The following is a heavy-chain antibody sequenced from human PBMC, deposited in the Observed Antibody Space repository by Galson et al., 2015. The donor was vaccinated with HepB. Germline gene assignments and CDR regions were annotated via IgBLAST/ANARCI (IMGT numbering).Heavy chain of an antibody. Sequence: SVKVSCKASGFTFTSSAMQWVRQARGQRLEWIGWIVVGSGNTNYAQKFQERVTITRDMSTSTAYMELSSLRSEDTAVYYCAAGHVLLGLRYFDWSEGGFDYWGQGTLVTVSS. CDR2: IVVGSGNT. CDR1: GFTFTSSA. J-gene: IGHJ4*02. D-gene: IGHD3-9*01. V-gene: IGHV1-58*02. CDR3: AAGHVLLGLRYFDWSEGGFDY.